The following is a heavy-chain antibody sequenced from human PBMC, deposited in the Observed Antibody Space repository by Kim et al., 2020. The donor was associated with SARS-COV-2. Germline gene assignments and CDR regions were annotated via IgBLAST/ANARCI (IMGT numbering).Heavy chain of an antibody. V-gene: IGHV3-33*01. CDR3: ARDLALEYYYGMDV. CDR2: IWYDGSNK. J-gene: IGHJ6*02. D-gene: IGHD3-3*01. Sequence: GGSLRLSCAASGFSFSSYGMHWVRQAPGKGLEWVAYIWYDGSNKYYGDSVKGRFTISRDNSKNTLYLQMNSLRAEDTAVYYCARDLALEYYYGMDVWGQG. CDR1: GFSFSSYG.